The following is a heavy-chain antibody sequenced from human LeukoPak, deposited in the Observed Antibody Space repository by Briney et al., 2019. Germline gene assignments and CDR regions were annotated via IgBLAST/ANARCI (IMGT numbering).Heavy chain of an antibody. CDR2: IYDSGST. CDR1: GGTVSSASYY. J-gene: IGHJ4*02. CDR3: SREVFGGSVDFDY. Sequence: SETLSLTCTVSGGTVSSASYYWSWRRQHPGKGLEWIGFIYDSGSTNYNPSLKSRVTISVDTSKNQFSLKLASVTAADTAVYYCSREVFGGSVDFDYWVQGTLVTVSS. D-gene: IGHD2-15*01. V-gene: IGHV4-61*01.